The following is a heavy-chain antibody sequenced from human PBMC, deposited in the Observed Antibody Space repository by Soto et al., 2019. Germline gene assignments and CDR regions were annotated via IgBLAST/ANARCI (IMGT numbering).Heavy chain of an antibody. CDR1: GGTFGSFA. CDR3: ERRIAVPMDYYYGIDV. J-gene: IGHJ6*02. D-gene: IGHD3-16*02. CDR2: IIPIFGTS. V-gene: IGHV1-69*01. Sequence: QVQLVQSGSEVKKPGSSVKVSCKDSGGTFGSFAISWVRQAPGQGLEWMGGIIPIFGTSVYTQRFKGRIAITADESTGTAYMELSGLRAEDTAVYYCERRIAVPMDYYYGIDVWGQGTTVTVSS.